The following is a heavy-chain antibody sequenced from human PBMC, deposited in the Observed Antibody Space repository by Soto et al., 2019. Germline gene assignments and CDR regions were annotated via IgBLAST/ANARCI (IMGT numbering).Heavy chain of an antibody. CDR3: AAVTGGVTHDY. CDR1: GYSFTGYY. J-gene: IGHJ4*02. V-gene: IGHV1-2*02. Sequence: ASLKVSCKASGYSFTGYYMHWVRQAPGQGLEWMGWINPNSGGTSYAQKFQGRVTMTRDTSISTAYMELSRLRSDDTAVYYCAAVTGGVTHDYWGQGTLVTVSS. CDR2: INPNSGGT. D-gene: IGHD6-19*01.